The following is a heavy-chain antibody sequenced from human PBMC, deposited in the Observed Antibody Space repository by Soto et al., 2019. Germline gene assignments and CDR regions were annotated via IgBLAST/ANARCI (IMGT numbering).Heavy chain of an antibody. Sequence: LGESLKISCKGSGYSFTSYWIGWVRQMPGKGLEWMGIIYPGDSDTRYSPSFQGQVTISADKSISTAYLQWSSLKASDTAMYYCASQTDSNNPDDAFDIWGQGTMVTVSS. V-gene: IGHV5-51*01. CDR2: IYPGDSDT. CDR1: GYSFTSYW. CDR3: ASQTDSNNPDDAFDI. J-gene: IGHJ3*02. D-gene: IGHD1-20*01.